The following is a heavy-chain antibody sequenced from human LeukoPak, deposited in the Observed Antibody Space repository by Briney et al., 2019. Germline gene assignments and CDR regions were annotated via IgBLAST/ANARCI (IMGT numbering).Heavy chain of an antibody. CDR1: GFTFSSYS. D-gene: IGHD1-26*01. V-gene: IGHV3-21*01. CDR2: ISSSSSYI. J-gene: IGHJ4*02. Sequence: GGSLRLSCAASGFTFSSYSMNWVRQAPGKGLEWVSSISSSSSYIYYADSVKGRFTISRDNAKNSLYLQMNSLRAEDTAVYYCAREWEPLYYFDYWGQGTLVTVSS. CDR3: AREWEPLYYFDY.